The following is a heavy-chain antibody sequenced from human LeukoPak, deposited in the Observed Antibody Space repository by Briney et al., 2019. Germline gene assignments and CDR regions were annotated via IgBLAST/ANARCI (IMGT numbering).Heavy chain of an antibody. CDR1: GYTFTSYA. CDR3: AREVAGMGLNWFDP. Sequence: VASVTVSCKASGYTFTSYAMNWVRQAPGQGLEWMGWINTNTGNPTYAQGFTGRFVFSLDTSVSTAYLQISSLKAEDTAVYYCAREVAGMGLNWFDPWGQGTLVTVSS. D-gene: IGHD6-19*01. J-gene: IGHJ5*02. V-gene: IGHV7-4-1*02. CDR2: INTNTGNP.